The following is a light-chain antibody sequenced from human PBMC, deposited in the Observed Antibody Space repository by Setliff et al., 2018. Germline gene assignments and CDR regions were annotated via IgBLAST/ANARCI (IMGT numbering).Light chain of an antibody. CDR1: SSDIGGYNY. J-gene: IGLJ1*01. CDR3: SSYAGSYTYV. V-gene: IGLV2-8*01. Sequence: QSALAQPPSASGSPGQSVTISRTGTSSDIGGYNYVSWYQQHPGKAPKLMIYEVNKRPSGVPDRFSGSKSGNTASLTVSGLQAEDEADYYCSSYAGSYTYVFGTGTKVTVL. CDR2: EVN.